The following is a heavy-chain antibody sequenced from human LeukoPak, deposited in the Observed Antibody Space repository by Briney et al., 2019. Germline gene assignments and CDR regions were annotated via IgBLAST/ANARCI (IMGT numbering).Heavy chain of an antibody. CDR3: ARDHITMVRGVIGY. D-gene: IGHD3-10*01. CDR2: ISAYNGNT. J-gene: IGHJ4*02. Sequence: ASVKVSCKASGYTITSYGISWVRQAPGQGLEWMGWISAYNGNTNYAQKLQGRVTMTTDTSTSTAYMELRSLRSDDTAVYYCARDHITMVRGVIGYWGQGTLVTVSS. V-gene: IGHV1-18*01. CDR1: GYTITSYG.